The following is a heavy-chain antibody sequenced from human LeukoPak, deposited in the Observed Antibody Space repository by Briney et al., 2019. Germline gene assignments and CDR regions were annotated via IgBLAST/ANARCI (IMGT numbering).Heavy chain of an antibody. CDR1: GGTFSSYA. D-gene: IGHD3-22*01. CDR3: ARGFYDSIYYYFDY. Sequence: GASVKVSCKASGGTFSSYAISWVRQAPGQGLEWMGRIIPILGIANYAQKFQGRVTITADKSTSTAYMELSSLRSEDTAVYYCARGFYDSIYYYFDYWGQGTLVTVSS. CDR2: IIPILGIA. J-gene: IGHJ4*02. V-gene: IGHV1-69*04.